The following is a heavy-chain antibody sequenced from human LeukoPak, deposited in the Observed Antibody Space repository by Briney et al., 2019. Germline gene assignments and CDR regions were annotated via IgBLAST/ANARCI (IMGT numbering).Heavy chain of an antibody. CDR3: AKGSYYDSSGSFYFDY. J-gene: IGHJ4*02. CDR2: ISGSGDNT. CDR1: GLTFSSYA. V-gene: IGHV3-23*01. Sequence: GGSRRLSCEASGLTFSSYALSWVRKAPGKGLKWVSGISGSGDNTYYADSVKGRFTISRDNSKNTLYVQVNSLGTEDTAAYYCAKGSYYDSSGSFYFDYWGQGTLVTVSS. D-gene: IGHD3-22*01.